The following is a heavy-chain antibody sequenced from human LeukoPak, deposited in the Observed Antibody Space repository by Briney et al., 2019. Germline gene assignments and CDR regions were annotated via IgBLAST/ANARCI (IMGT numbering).Heavy chain of an antibody. Sequence: PGGSLRLSCAASGFTVRSNYMTWVRQAPGKGLEWVSVMYSGDSTYYDDSVKGRLTISRDNSKNTLDLQMNSLRDEDTGVYYCARADGYSSWFVHWGQGTLVTVSS. CDR2: MYSGDST. D-gene: IGHD5-18*01. CDR1: GFTVRSNY. CDR3: ARADGYSSWFVH. J-gene: IGHJ5*02. V-gene: IGHV3-53*01.